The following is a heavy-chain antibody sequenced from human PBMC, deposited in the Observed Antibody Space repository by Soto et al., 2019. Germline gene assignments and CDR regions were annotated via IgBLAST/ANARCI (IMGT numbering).Heavy chain of an antibody. J-gene: IGHJ6*04. Sequence: PSETLSLTCTVSGGSISSGGYYWSWIRQHPGKGLEWIGYIYYSGSTYYNPSLKSRVTISVDTSKNQFSLKLSSVTAADTAVYYCAREDRDYDSSYYYGMDVWGKGTTVTVSS. V-gene: IGHV4-31*03. D-gene: IGHD3-22*01. CDR3: AREDRDYDSSYYYGMDV. CDR2: IYYSGST. CDR1: GGSISSGGYY.